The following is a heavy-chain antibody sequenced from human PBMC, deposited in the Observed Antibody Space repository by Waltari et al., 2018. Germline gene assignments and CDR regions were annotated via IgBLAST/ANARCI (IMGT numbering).Heavy chain of an antibody. V-gene: IGHV3-53*01. CDR3: ARARPPLRYFDWSSPYYFDY. Sequence: VRQAPGKGLEWVSVIYSGGSTYYADSVKGRFTISRDNSKNTLYLQMNSLRAEDTAVYYCARARPPLRYFDWSSPYYFDYWGQGTLVTVSS. J-gene: IGHJ4*02. CDR2: IYSGGST. D-gene: IGHD3-9*01.